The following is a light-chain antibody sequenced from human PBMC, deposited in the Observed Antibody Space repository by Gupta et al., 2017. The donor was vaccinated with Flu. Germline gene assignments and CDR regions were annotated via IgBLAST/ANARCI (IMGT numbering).Light chain of an antibody. CDR2: AAS. CDR1: TGAVTSGHY. Sequence: QAVVTQEPSLTVSPGGTVTLTCGSSTGAVTSGHYPYWFQQKPGQAPRTLMYAASNKHIWTPARFSGSLLGGKAALTLSGAQPEDEAEYYCLLSYSGPRCVFGGGTKLTV. J-gene: IGLJ3*02. CDR3: LLSYSGPRCV. V-gene: IGLV7-46*01.